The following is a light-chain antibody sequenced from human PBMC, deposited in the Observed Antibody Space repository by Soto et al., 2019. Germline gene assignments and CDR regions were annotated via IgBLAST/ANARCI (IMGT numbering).Light chain of an antibody. J-gene: IGLJ2*01. Sequence: QSALTQPASVSGSPGQSITISCTGTSSDVGGYNYVSWYQQHPGKAPKLLIYDVTNRPSGVSDRFSGYKSGNTASLIISGLQAEDEADYYCSSYTSNSTLVFGGGTKLTVL. V-gene: IGLV2-14*03. CDR1: SSDVGGYNY. CDR3: SSYTSNSTLV. CDR2: DVT.